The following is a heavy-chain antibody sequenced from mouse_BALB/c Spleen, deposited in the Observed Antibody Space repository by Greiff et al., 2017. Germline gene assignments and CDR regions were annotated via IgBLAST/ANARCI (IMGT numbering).Heavy chain of an antibody. CDR2: IYPYNGGT. V-gene: IGHV1S29*02. Sequence: EVQLQQSGPELVKPGASVKISCKASGYTFTDYNMHWVKQSHGKSLEWIGYIYPYNGGTGYNQKFKSKATLTVDNSSSTAYMELRSLTSEDSAVYYCARSFTMIPSMDYWGQGTSVTVSS. CDR1: GYTFTDYN. J-gene: IGHJ4*01. CDR3: ARSFTMIPSMDY. D-gene: IGHD2-4*01.